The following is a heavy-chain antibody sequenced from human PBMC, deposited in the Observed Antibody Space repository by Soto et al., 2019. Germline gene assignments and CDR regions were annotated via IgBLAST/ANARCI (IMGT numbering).Heavy chain of an antibody. CDR2: IKQDGTER. V-gene: IGHV3-7*01. CDR3: ASARHIGP. D-gene: IGHD2-21*01. J-gene: IGHJ5*02. Sequence: GGSLRLSCAAPGFTIGNYWMSWVRQAPGKGPEGVAKIKQDGTERNYVDSVKGRFTNSRDNAENSLYLQMNSLRVEDTGVYYCASARHIGPWGQGTLVTVSS. CDR1: GFTIGNYW.